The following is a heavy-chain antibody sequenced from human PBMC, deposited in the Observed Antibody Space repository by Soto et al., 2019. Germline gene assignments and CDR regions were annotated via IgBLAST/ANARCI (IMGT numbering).Heavy chain of an antibody. CDR2: IYPGGSDT. CDR3: ARTAAAGKYYYGMDV. D-gene: IGHD6-13*01. V-gene: IGHV5-51*01. Sequence: GESLKISCKGSGYSFTSYWIGWVRQMPGKGLELMGIIYPGGSDTRYSPSFQGQVTISADKSISTAYLQWSSLKASDTAMYYCARTAAAGKYYYGMDVWGQGTMVTVSS. J-gene: IGHJ6*02. CDR1: GYSFTSYW.